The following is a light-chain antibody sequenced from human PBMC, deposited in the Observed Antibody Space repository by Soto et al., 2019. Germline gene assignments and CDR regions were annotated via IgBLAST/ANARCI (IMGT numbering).Light chain of an antibody. CDR3: QLSYKIPRFT. CDR1: QSISSY. J-gene: IGKJ3*01. CDR2: AAY. Sequence: DIPMTQSPSSLSASVGDRVNITCRASQSISSYLHWYQQKPGKAPKLLIYAAYSLQSGVPSRFSGRGSGTGFALTIRSLQPEDFATDYCQLSYKIPRFTFGRGNKVDIQ. V-gene: IGKV1-39*01.